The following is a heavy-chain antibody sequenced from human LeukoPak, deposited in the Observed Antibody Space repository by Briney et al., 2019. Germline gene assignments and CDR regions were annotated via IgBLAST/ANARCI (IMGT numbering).Heavy chain of an antibody. V-gene: IGHV1-46*01. CDR3: ARLPDLWSGYYTDAFDI. CDR1: GYTFTSYY. Sequence: ASVKVSCKASGYTFTSYYMHWVRQAPGQGLEWMGIINPSGGSTSYAQKFQGRVTMTRNTSISTAYMELSSLRSEDTAVYYCARLPDLWSGYYTDAFDIWGQGTMVTVSS. J-gene: IGHJ3*02. D-gene: IGHD3-3*01. CDR2: INPSGGST.